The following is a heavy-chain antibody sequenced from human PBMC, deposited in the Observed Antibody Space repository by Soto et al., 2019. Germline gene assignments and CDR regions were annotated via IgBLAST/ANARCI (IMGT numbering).Heavy chain of an antibody. CDR1: GFAFSSFN. J-gene: IGHJ5*02. D-gene: IGHD1-1*01. Sequence: GGSLRLSCTASGFAFSSFNMNWVRQAPGKGLEWVSSIFTRSSQIYYADSVKGRFTISRDDAKNSLFLQMNSLSVEDTAVYYCARDLIEGNQLVIPWLHTWGQGTLVTVSS. V-gene: IGHV3-21*01. CDR3: ARDLIEGNQLVIPWLHT. CDR2: IFTRSSQI.